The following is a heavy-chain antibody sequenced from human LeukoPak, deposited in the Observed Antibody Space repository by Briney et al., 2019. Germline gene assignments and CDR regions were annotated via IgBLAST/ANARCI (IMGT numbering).Heavy chain of an antibody. CDR1: GFTFDDYT. V-gene: IGHV3-43*01. CDR3: AKDISSLGCDSSGYFDY. J-gene: IGHJ4*02. D-gene: IGHD3-22*01. Sequence: GGSLRLSCAASGFTFDDYTMHWVRQAPGKGLEWVSVISWDGGSTYYVDSVKGRFTISRDNSKNSLYLQMNSLRTEDTALYYCAKDISSLGCDSSGYFDYWGQGTLVTVSS. CDR2: ISWDGGST.